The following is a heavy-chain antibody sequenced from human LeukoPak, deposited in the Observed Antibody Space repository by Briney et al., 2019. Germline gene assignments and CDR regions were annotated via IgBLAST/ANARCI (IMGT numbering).Heavy chain of an antibody. Sequence: SQILSLTCAISGDSVSSNSVTWNWIRQSPSRCLEWLGRTYYKSKWHSDYALSVKSRITIKPDTSKNQFSLQLNSVTPEDTAVYYCGRVGSSWYLDYWGQGILVTVSS. J-gene: IGHJ4*02. D-gene: IGHD6-13*01. CDR1: GDSVSSNSVT. CDR3: GRVGSSWYLDY. CDR2: TYYKSKWHS. V-gene: IGHV6-1*01.